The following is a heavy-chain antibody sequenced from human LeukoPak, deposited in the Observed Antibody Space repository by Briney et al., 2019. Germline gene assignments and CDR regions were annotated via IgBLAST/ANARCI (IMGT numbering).Heavy chain of an antibody. Sequence: PGGSLRLSCASSGFTLSDYAMHWVRQAPGKGLEWVAFIRYDGSNKYYADSVKGRFTISRDNSKNTLYLQMNSLKTEDTAVYYCTTDSSRRALSDFDYWGQGTLVTVSS. CDR1: GFTLSDYA. D-gene: IGHD1-14*01. CDR3: TTDSSRRALSDFDY. CDR2: IRYDGSNK. V-gene: IGHV3-30*02. J-gene: IGHJ4*02.